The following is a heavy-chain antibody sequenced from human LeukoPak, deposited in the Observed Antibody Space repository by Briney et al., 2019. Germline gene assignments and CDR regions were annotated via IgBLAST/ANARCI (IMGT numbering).Heavy chain of an antibody. CDR2: ISGSGGST. CDR3: ARETYYYESSGYPLDY. Sequence: GGSLRLSCAASGFTFSSYAMSWVRQAPGKGLEWVSAISGSGGSTYYADSVKGRFTISRDNSKNTLYLQMNSLRAEDTAVYHCARETYYYESSGYPLDYWGQGTLVTVSS. V-gene: IGHV3-23*01. CDR1: GFTFSSYA. J-gene: IGHJ4*02. D-gene: IGHD3-22*01.